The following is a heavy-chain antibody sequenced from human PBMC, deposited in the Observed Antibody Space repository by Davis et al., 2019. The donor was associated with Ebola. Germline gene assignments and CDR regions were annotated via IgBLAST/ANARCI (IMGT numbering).Heavy chain of an antibody. Sequence: GESLKISCEASTFIFSSYAMHWVRQAPGKGLEWVAFISTDGNKKDYADSVKGRFTISRDNSRDTLFLQMDSLRFEDSAVYYCVKDQSMIANNFFGLDVWGQGTTVTVSS. J-gene: IGHJ6*02. CDR2: ISTDGNKK. V-gene: IGHV3-30*18. CDR1: TFIFSSYA. D-gene: IGHD3-16*01. CDR3: VKDQSMIANNFFGLDV.